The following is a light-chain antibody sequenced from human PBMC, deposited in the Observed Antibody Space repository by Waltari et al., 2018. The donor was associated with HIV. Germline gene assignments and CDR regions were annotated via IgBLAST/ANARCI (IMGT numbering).Light chain of an antibody. J-gene: IGKJ2*01. CDR2: ATS. CDR3: QQYSTFPPT. CDR1: QNVANS. Sequence: RMTQSPSSFSASVGDRVTITCRASQNVANSLAWYQQKPGEVPKLLRYATSVLQSGVPSRFSGSGSGTTFTLTISCLQSEDFATYFCQQYSTFPPTFGQGSKLDI. V-gene: IGKV1-8*01.